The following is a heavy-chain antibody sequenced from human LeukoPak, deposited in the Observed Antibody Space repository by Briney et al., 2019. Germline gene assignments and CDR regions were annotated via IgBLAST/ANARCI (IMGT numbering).Heavy chain of an antibody. CDR3: AKDHIAMSDFWGGYYLVGYFDY. V-gene: IGHV3-30*18. J-gene: IGHJ4*02. CDR2: ISYDGSNK. D-gene: IGHD3-3*01. Sequence: GRSLRLSCAASGFTFSSYGMHWVRQAPGKGLERVAVISYDGSNKYYADSVKGRFTISRDNSKNTLYLQMNSLRAEDTAVYYCAKDHIAMSDFWGGYYLVGYFDYWGQGTLVTVSS. CDR1: GFTFSSYG.